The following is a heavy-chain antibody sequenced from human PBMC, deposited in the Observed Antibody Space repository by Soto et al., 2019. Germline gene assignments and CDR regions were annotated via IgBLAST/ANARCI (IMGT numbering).Heavy chain of an antibody. Sequence: LRLSCTASGFTFNSHAMSWVRRAPGKGLEWVSAVDAGGTYTYYADSVKGRFTISRDNSKNMLFLQMNSLGAEDTALYYCARHSGTNQAGRNFDSWGQGILVTVSS. D-gene: IGHD5-12*01. CDR3: ARHSGTNQAGRNFDS. CDR2: VDAGGTYT. J-gene: IGHJ4*02. V-gene: IGHV3-23*01. CDR1: GFTFNSHA.